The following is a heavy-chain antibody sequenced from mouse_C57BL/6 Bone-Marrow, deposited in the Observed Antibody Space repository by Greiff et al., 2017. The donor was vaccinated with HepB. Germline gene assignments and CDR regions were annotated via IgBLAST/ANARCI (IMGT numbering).Heavy chain of an antibody. V-gene: IGHV1-64*01. CDR3: ARGILNYYGSSYDY. J-gene: IGHJ3*01. CDR1: GYTFTSYW. CDR2: IHPNSGST. Sequence: QVQLKESGAELVKPGASVKLSCKASGYTFTSYWMHWVKQRPGQGLEWIGMIHPNSGSTNYNEKFKSKATLTVDKSSSTAYMQLSSLTSEDSAVYYCARGILNYYGSSYDYWGQGTLVTVSA. D-gene: IGHD1-1*01.